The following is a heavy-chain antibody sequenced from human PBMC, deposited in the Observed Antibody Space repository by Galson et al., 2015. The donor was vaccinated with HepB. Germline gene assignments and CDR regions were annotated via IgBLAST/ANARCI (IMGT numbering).Heavy chain of an antibody. J-gene: IGHJ6*02. CDR2: ISYDGSNT. V-gene: IGHV3-30*04. CDR1: GFTFSSYA. Sequence: SLRLSCAASGFTFSSYAMHWVRQAPGKGLEWVAVISYDGSNTYYADSVKGRFTISRDNSKKTQYLQMNSLRAEDTAVYYCARDYASSWYFKHYYGMDVWGQGTTVTVSS. D-gene: IGHD6-13*01. CDR3: ARDYASSWYFKHYYGMDV.